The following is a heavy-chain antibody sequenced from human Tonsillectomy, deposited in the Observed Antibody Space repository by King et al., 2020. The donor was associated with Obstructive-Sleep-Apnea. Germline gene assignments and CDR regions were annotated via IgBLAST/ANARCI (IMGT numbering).Heavy chain of an antibody. CDR3: AREWNSGWGLDV. Sequence: VQLQESGTGLVKPSETLSLTCTVSVGSIRTDYCGWIRQPPGKGLQWLGNLYYSGSTNYNPSLKSLGTISVDTSKKRFSLKLSSVTAADTAVYYCAREWNSGWGLDVWGQGTTVTVSS. D-gene: IGHD6-19*01. CDR2: LYYSGST. CDR1: VGSIRTDY. J-gene: IGHJ6*02. V-gene: IGHV4-59*01.